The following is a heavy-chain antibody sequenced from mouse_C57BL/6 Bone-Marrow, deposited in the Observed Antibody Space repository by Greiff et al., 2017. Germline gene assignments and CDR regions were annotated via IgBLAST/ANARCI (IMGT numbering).Heavy chain of an antibody. CDR3: ARADGTVDAVDY. Sequence: QVQLQQPGAELVMPGASVKLSCKASGYTFTSYWMHWVKQRPGQGLEWIGEIDPSDSYTNYKQKFKGKSTLTVDKSSSTAYMQLRSLTSEDSAVYYCARADGTVDAVDYWGQGTSVTVSS. V-gene: IGHV1-69*01. CDR2: IDPSDSYT. D-gene: IGHD1-1*01. J-gene: IGHJ4*01. CDR1: GYTFTSYW.